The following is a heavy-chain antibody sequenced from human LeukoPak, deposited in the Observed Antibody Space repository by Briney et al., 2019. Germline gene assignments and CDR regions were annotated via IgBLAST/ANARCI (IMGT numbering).Heavy chain of an antibody. Sequence: PGRSLRLSCAASGFTFSSYGMHWVRQAPGKGLEWVAVIWYDGSNKYYADSVKGRFTISRDNSKNTLYPQMNSLRAEDTAVYYCARDPGGLVLDYWGQGTLVTVSS. J-gene: IGHJ4*02. D-gene: IGHD6-19*01. CDR2: IWYDGSNK. V-gene: IGHV3-33*01. CDR1: GFTFSSYG. CDR3: ARDPGGLVLDY.